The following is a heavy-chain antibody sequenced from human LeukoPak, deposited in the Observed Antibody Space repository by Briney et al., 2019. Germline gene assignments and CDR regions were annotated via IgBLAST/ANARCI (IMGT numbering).Heavy chain of an antibody. CDR1: GGSFSSSSYY. J-gene: IGHJ3*02. D-gene: IGHD3-22*01. CDR3: ASRMGIVVVPDDFDI. CDR2: IYYSGRT. V-gene: IGHV4-39*01. Sequence: SETLSLTCTVSGGSFSSSSYYWGWIRQPPGKGLVWIVSIYYSGRTYDDPSRNRRATICVDTTNNQFLLKWSSVCADTASLYCCASRMGIVVVPDDFDIWGQGTLVNVSS.